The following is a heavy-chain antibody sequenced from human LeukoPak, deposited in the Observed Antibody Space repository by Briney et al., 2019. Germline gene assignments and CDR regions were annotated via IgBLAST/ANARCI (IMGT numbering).Heavy chain of an antibody. CDR1: GFTFSSYS. D-gene: IGHD3-10*01. Sequence: PGGSLRLSCAASGFTFSSYSMNWVRQAPGKGLEWVSSISSSSSYIYYADSVKGRFTISRDNAKNSLYLQMNSLRAEDTAVYYCAREVTMVRGVKGLDYWGQGTLVTVSS. CDR3: AREVTMVRGVKGLDY. CDR2: ISSSSSYI. J-gene: IGHJ4*02. V-gene: IGHV3-21*01.